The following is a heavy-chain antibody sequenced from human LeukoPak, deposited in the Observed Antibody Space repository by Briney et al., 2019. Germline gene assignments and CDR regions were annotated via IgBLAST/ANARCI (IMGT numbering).Heavy chain of an antibody. CDR2: IKPDGSAQ. CDR3: ANGGTYSSGP. D-gene: IGHD3-22*01. CDR1: EVTFSNSW. Sequence: GGSLRLSCEVSEVTFSNSWMSWVRQAPGKGLEWVATIKPDGSAQYYVDSVKGRFTISRDNAKNSLFLQINSLRAEDTAVYYCANGGTYSSGPWGQGTLVTVSS. V-gene: IGHV3-7*01. J-gene: IGHJ5*02.